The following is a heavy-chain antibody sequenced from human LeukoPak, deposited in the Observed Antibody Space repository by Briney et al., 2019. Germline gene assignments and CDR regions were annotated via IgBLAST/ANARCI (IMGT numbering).Heavy chain of an antibody. V-gene: IGHV3-23*01. CDR3: AKDRYTGYGPQYDY. J-gene: IGHJ4*02. CDR1: GFTFSSYA. D-gene: IGHD5-12*01. Sequence: GGSLRLSCAASGFTFSSYAMSWVRQAPGKGLEWVSAISGTGGSTYYADSVKGRFTISRDNSKNTMYLQMNSLRAEDTAVYYCAKDRYTGYGPQYDYWGQGTLVTVSS. CDR2: ISGTGGST.